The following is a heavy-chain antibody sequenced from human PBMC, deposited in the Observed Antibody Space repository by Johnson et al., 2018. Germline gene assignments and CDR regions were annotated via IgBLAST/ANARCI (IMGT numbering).Heavy chain of an antibody. CDR1: GFTFEDYA. J-gene: IGHJ6*03. Sequence: EVQLGESGGGVVQPGRTLRLSCAASGFTFEDYAMHWVRQVPGKGLEWVSGISWNSVKIGYADSVKGRFTISRDNAKNSLYLQMNNLKAEDTALYYCAKDMVRGVYYYYYMDVWGKGTTVTVSS. V-gene: IGHV3-9*01. CDR2: ISWNSVKI. CDR3: AKDMVRGVYYYYYMDV. D-gene: IGHD3-10*01.